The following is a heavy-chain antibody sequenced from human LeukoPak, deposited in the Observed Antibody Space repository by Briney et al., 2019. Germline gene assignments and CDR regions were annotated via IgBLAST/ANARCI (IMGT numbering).Heavy chain of an antibody. V-gene: IGHV3-66*01. CDR3: TRDGYNSGIAAAAY. CDR1: GFTVSSNY. D-gene: IGHD6-13*01. Sequence: PGGSLRLSCAASGFTVSSNYMSWVRQAPGKGLEWVSVIYSGGSTYYADSVKGRFTISRDDSKSIAYLQMNSLKTEDTAVYYCTRDGYNSGIAAAAYWGQGTLVTVSS. CDR2: IYSGGST. J-gene: IGHJ4*02.